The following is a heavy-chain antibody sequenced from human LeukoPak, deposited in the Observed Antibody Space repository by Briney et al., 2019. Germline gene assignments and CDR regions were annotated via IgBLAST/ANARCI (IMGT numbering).Heavy chain of an antibody. CDR3: AKDDVVRGVRLAY. D-gene: IGHD3-10*01. CDR2: ISGSGGST. Sequence: GGSLRLSCAASGFTFSSYGMSWVRQAPGKELEWVSAISGSGGSTYYADSVRGRFTISRGNSKNTLYLQMNSLRAEDTAVYYCAKDDVVRGVRLAYWGQGTLVTVSS. V-gene: IGHV3-23*01. J-gene: IGHJ4*02. CDR1: GFTFSSYG.